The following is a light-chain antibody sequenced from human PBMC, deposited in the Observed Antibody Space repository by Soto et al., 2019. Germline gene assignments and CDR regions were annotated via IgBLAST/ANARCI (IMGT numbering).Light chain of an antibody. V-gene: IGKV1-5*03. CDR2: KAS. J-gene: IGKJ1*01. CDR3: QQYNNYPPT. Sequence: DIPMTQSPSTLSASVGDRVTITCRASQSISSWLAWYQQKPGKAPKLLIYKASSLESGVPSRFSGSVSGTECTLTISSLQPDDFATYYCQQYNNYPPTFGQGTKVEIK. CDR1: QSISSW.